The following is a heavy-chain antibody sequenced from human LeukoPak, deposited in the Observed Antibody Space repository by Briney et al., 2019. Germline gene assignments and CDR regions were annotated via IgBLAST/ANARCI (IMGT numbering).Heavy chain of an antibody. Sequence: SVKVSYKASGYTFTSYGISWVRQAPGQGLEWMGRIIPIFGTANYAQKFQGRVTITTDESTSTAYMELSSLRSEDTAVYYCAIRLFIAAAGTVDYWGQGTLVTVSS. CDR3: AIRLFIAAAGTVDY. D-gene: IGHD6-13*01. V-gene: IGHV1-69*05. CDR2: IIPIFGTA. CDR1: GYTFTSYG. J-gene: IGHJ4*02.